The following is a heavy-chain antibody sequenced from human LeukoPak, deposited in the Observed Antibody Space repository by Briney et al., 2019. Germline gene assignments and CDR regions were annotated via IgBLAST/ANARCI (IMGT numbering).Heavy chain of an antibody. CDR3: ARTGGRYCTNGVCSIGGYFDY. CDR1: GFTFTGYF. D-gene: IGHD2-8*01. V-gene: IGHV1-69*05. CDR2: IIPIFGTA. J-gene: IGHJ4*02. Sequence: GASVKVSCKTSGFTFTGYFSHWLRQAPGQGLEWMGGIIPIFGTANYAQKFQGRVTITTDESTSTAYMELSSLRSEDTAVYYCARTGGRYCTNGVCSIGGYFDYWGQGTLVTVSS.